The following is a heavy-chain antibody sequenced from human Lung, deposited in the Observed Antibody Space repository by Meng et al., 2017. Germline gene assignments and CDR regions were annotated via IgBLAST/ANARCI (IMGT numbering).Heavy chain of an antibody. V-gene: IGHV4-4*02. CDR1: GGSSSSSNS. CDR3: ARGSITMVRGVSVFDP. D-gene: IGHD3-10*01. Sequence: GQLHAVCPALLRPSGTQYLACAVPGGSSSSSNSWSGVRQPPGKGLEWIGEIYHSGSTNYNPSLKSRVTISVDKSKNQFSLKLSSVTAADTAVYYCARGSITMVRGVSVFDPWGQGTLVTVSS. CDR2: IYHSGST. J-gene: IGHJ5*02.